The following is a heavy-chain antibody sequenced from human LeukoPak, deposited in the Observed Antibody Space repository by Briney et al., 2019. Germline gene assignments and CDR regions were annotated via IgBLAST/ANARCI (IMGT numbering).Heavy chain of an antibody. CDR1: GGTFSSYA. Sequence: ASVNVSCKASGGTFSSYAISWVRQAPGQGLEWMGGIIPIFGTANYAQKFQGRVTITADESTSTAYMELSSLRSEDTAVYYCATTSSGDALGAFDYWGQGTLVTVSS. CDR2: IIPIFGTA. CDR3: ATTSSGDALGAFDY. J-gene: IGHJ4*02. V-gene: IGHV1-69*13. D-gene: IGHD2-15*01.